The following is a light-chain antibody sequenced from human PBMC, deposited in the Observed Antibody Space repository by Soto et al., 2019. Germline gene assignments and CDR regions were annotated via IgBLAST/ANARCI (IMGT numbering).Light chain of an antibody. CDR1: QYINTR. CDR3: HQRKSWPRT. CDR2: QTS. Sequence: EIVLTQSPATLSSFPGDRVTLSCRASQYINTRLAWYQHRPGQAPRLLIYQTSIRAAGIPARFSASGTGTDFTLTISDVQTADFPVYSCHQRKSWPRTFGQGTKVDIK. J-gene: IGKJ1*01. V-gene: IGKV3-11*01.